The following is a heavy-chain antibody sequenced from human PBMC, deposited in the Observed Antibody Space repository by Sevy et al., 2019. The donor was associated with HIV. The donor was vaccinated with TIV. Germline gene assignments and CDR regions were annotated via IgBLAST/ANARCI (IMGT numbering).Heavy chain of an antibody. Sequence: GGSLRLSCTASGFTFSDYAMSWFRQAPGKGLEWVGFIRSTAYGGTTEYAASVKGRFTISRDDSKSIAYLQMNSLKTEDTAVYYCTRDRITMIVVASYGTDVWGQGTTVTVSS. CDR1: GFTFSDYA. CDR2: IRSTAYGGTT. D-gene: IGHD3-22*01. V-gene: IGHV3-49*03. J-gene: IGHJ6*02. CDR3: TRDRITMIVVASYGTDV.